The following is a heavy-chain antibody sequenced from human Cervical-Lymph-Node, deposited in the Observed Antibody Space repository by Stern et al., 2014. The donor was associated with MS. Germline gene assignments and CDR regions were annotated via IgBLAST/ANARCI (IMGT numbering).Heavy chain of an antibody. J-gene: IGHJ4*02. V-gene: IGHV5-51*01. Sequence: VQLGQSGAEVKKPGESLKISCKGSGYNFTSYWIRWVRQVPGKGLEWMGIIYPGDSDTRYSPAFQGQVTISADKSISTAYLQWSSLKASDTAMYYCARHCAKREQCAFDYWGQGTLVTVSS. CDR1: GYNFTSYW. CDR3: ARHCAKREQCAFDY. D-gene: IGHD6-19*01. CDR2: IYPGDSDT.